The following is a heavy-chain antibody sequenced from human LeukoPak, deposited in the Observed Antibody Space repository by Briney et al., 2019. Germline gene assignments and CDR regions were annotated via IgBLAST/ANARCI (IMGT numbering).Heavy chain of an antibody. CDR1: GGSISSGDYY. J-gene: IGHJ3*01. V-gene: IGHV4-30-4*01. CDR3: ARVGGMVRGVITP. Sequence: PSETLSLTCTVSGGSISSGDYYWSWIRQPPGKGLEWIGYIYYSGSTYYNPSLESRATISVDTSKNQFSLKLSSVTAADTAVYYCARVGGMVRGVITPWGQGTMVTVSS. CDR2: IYYSGST. D-gene: IGHD3-10*01.